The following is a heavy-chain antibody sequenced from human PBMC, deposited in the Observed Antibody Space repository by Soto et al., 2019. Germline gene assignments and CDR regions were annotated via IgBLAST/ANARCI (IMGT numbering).Heavy chain of an antibody. CDR2: IRQDGGAQ. D-gene: IGHD3-10*01. CDR1: GCTFTTYW. CDR3: VRGGHGSGSYLGSS. J-gene: IGHJ5*02. V-gene: IGHV3-7*03. Sequence: VGSLRLSCVASGCTFTTYWMSCVRHSPGKWLEWVANIRQDGGAQYYVDSVKGRFTISRDNAKNSVYLQMDSLRVEDTAVYYCVRGGHGSGSYLGSSWGQGSLFTVSS.